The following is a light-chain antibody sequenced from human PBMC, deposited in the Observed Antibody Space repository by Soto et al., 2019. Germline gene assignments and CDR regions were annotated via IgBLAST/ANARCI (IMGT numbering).Light chain of an antibody. CDR3: QTYDSNLSAYVV. V-gene: IGLV1-40*01. CDR2: GNT. CDR1: SSNIGAGYE. Sequence: QSVLTQPPSVSGAPGQRVTISCTGSSSNIGAGYEVHWYKQLPGTAPKLLIYGNTNRPSGVPDRISGSKSGSSASLAITGLQAEDEADYYCQTYDSNLSAYVVFGGGTQLTVL. J-gene: IGLJ2*01.